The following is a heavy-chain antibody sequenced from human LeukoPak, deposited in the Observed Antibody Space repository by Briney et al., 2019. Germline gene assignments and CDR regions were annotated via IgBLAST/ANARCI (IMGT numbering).Heavy chain of an antibody. V-gene: IGHV4-59*08. Sequence: SETLSLTCTVSGGSISSYYWSWIRQPPGKGLEWIGYIYYSGSTNYNPSLKSRVTISVDASKNQFSLKLSSVTAADTAVYYCARRMGYSARRGGSYFDYWGQGTLVTVSS. D-gene: IGHD5-18*01. J-gene: IGHJ4*02. CDR2: IYYSGST. CDR3: ARRMGYSARRGGSYFDY. CDR1: GGSISSYY.